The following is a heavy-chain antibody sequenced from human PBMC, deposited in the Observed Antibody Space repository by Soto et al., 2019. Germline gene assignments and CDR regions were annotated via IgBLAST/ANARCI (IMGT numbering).Heavy chain of an antibody. CDR1: GGSISSGDYY. Sequence: QVRLQESGPGLVKPSQTLSLTCTVSGGSISSGDYYWSWIRQPPGKGLEWIGYIYYSGSTYYNPSLQSRVTISVDTSRTQSSLTLSSVTAADPAVYYCASNSYAYTVYDSWGQGTLVTVSS. D-gene: IGHD5-18*01. CDR3: ASNSYAYTVYDS. V-gene: IGHV4-30-4*01. CDR2: IYYSGST. J-gene: IGHJ4*02.